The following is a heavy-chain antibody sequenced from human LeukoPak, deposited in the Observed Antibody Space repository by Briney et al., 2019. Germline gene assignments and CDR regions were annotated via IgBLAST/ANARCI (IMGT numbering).Heavy chain of an antibody. CDR3: ARHVVPYSSGLTGFDY. V-gene: IGHV5-51*01. Sequence: GESLKISCKGSGYSFSSYWIGWLRQIPGKGLEWMGIIYPGDSDTRYSPSFQGQVTISADKSITTAYLQWSSLKASDTAMYYCARHVVPYSSGLTGFDYWGQGTVVTVSS. D-gene: IGHD6-19*01. J-gene: IGHJ4*02. CDR2: IYPGDSDT. CDR1: GYSFSSYW.